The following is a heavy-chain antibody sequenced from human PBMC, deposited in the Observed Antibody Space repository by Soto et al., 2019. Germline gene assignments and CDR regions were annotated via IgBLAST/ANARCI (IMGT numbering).Heavy chain of an antibody. D-gene: IGHD5-12*01. CDR1: GGSISSSSYY. Sequence: PSETLSLTCTVSGGSISSSSYYWGWIRQPPGKGLEWIGSIYYSGSTYYNPSLKSRVTISVDTSKNQFSLKLSSVTAADTAVYYCARLIEMATIDYWGQGTLVTVSS. CDR3: ARLIEMATIDY. J-gene: IGHJ4*02. V-gene: IGHV4-39*01. CDR2: IYYSGST.